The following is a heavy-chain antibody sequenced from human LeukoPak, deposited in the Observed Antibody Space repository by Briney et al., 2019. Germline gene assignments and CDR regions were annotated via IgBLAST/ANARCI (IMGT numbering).Heavy chain of an antibody. J-gene: IGHJ5*02. V-gene: IGHV3-23*01. CDR1: GFTFTSYA. Sequence: GGSLRLSCAASGFTFTSYAMNWVRQAPGKGLEWVSAISGSGDSTHYADSVKGRFTISRDNSENTLYLQMNSLRVEDTAVYFCAKSPKSASGSDNNWFDPWGPGTLVSVSS. CDR3: AKSPKSASGSDNNWFDP. CDR2: ISGSGDST. D-gene: IGHD3-10*01.